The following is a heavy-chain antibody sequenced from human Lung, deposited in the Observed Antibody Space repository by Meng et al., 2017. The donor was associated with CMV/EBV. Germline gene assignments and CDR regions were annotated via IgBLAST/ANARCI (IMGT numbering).Heavy chain of an antibody. CDR3: ARGKQDAWELLAY. D-gene: IGHD1-26*01. Sequence: VQLQESVPGLVKPSGTLSLTCGIAGVSISSNIRWTWVRQPPGKGLEWIGDIDDSGSTNYNASLNSRISISLDKSKNHFSLKVNSVTAADTAVYYCARGKQDAWELLAYWGQGALVTVSS. CDR1: GVSISSNIR. CDR2: IDDSGST. J-gene: IGHJ4*02. V-gene: IGHV4-4*02.